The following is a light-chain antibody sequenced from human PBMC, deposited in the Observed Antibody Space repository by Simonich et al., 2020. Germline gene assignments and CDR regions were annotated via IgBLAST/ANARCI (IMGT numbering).Light chain of an antibody. CDR1: SSDVGGYNY. J-gene: IGLJ3*02. CDR2: DVS. Sequence: QSALTQPASVSGSPGQSITISRTGTSSDVGGYNYVSWYQQPPGKAPKRMISDVSKRPSRVSNRFSGSKSGNTASLTISGLQAEDEADYYCSSYTSSSTWVFGGGTKLTVL. CDR3: SSYTSSSTWV. V-gene: IGLV2-14*01.